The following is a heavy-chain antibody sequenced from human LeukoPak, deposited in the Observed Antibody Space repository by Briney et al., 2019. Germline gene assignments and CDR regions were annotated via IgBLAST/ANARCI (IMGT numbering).Heavy chain of an antibody. CDR2: INHSGST. J-gene: IGHJ6*03. Sequence: SETLSLTCAVYGGSFSGYYWSWIRQPPGKGLEWIGAINHSGSTNYNPSLKSRVTISLDTSKNLFSLKLSSVTAADTAVYYCARDKVRAPYYYYYMDVWGKGTTVTISS. CDR3: ARDKVRAPYYYYYMDV. D-gene: IGHD3-10*01. V-gene: IGHV4-34*01. CDR1: GGSFSGYY.